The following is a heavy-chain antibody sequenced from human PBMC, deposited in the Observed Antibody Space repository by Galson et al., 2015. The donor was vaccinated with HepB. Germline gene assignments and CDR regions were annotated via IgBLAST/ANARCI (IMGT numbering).Heavy chain of an antibody. V-gene: IGHV1-69*04. CDR1: GGTFSSYA. D-gene: IGHD3-22*01. Sequence: SVKVSCKASGGTFSSYAISWVRQAPGQGLEWMGRIIPILGIANYAQKFQGRVTITADKSTSTAYMELSSLRSEDTAVYYCARDRKSPPKRYYYDSSGCYGENYYYYYMDVWGKGTTVTVSS. CDR3: ARDRKSPPKRYYYDSSGCYGENYYYYYMDV. J-gene: IGHJ6*03. CDR2: IIPILGIA.